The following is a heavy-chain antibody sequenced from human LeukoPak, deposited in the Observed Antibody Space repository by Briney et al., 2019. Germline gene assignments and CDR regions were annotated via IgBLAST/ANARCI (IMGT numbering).Heavy chain of an antibody. J-gene: IGHJ4*02. Sequence: SETLSLTCAASGGSFTSYYWSWIRQPPGKGLEWIGYISSSGSTNYNPSLKSRVTISVDTSKNQFSLNLSSVTAGDTAVYSCAGGGFEVVYWGQGTLVSVSS. V-gene: IGHV4-59*01. CDR2: ISSSGST. CDR1: GGSFTSYY. CDR3: AGGGFEVVY.